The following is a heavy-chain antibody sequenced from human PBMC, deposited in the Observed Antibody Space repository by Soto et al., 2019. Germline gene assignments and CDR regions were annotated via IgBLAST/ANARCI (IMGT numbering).Heavy chain of an antibody. Sequence: QVRLVQSGAEVKKPGSSVKLSCKVSGGNSNSYSIAWVRQAPGQGLQWLGTIVPLSGTSNHAQQFQARVTITADTSTSTAYLELSSLRSEDTAIYYCARDWRQMSRGGFFDYWGQGSLVTISS. CDR2: IVPLSGTS. CDR3: ARDWRQMSRGGFFDY. V-gene: IGHV1-69*06. D-gene: IGHD3-16*01. CDR1: GGNSNSYS. J-gene: IGHJ4*02.